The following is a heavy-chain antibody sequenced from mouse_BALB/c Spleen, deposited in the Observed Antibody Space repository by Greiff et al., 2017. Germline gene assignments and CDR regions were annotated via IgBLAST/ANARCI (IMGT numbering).Heavy chain of an antibody. J-gene: IGHJ4*01. Sequence: EVQLQQSGAELVKPGASVKLSCTASGFNIKDTYMHWVKQRPEQGLEWIGRIDPANGNTKYDPKFQGKATIAADTSSNTAYLQLSSLTSEDTAVYYWARCPYGNYSYYYAMDYWGQGTSVTVSS. CDR3: ARCPYGNYSYYYAMDY. D-gene: IGHD2-10*02. CDR2: IDPANGNT. CDR1: GFNIKDTY. V-gene: IGHV14-3*02.